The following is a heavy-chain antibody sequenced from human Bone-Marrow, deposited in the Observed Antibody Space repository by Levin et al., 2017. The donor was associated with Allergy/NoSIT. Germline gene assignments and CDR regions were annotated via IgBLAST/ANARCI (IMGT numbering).Heavy chain of an antibody. CDR1: GGSFSDDQ. J-gene: IGHJ6*03. Sequence: SQTLSLTCAVYGGSFSDDQWSWIRQSPGKGLEWIGEINHSGGTNYNPSLTSRVTLSLDTSKNQFSLNLNSVTATDTAVYYCARVSKNYYYYYMDVWGKGTTVTVSS. CDR2: INHSGGT. V-gene: IGHV4-34*01. CDR3: ARVSKNYYYYYMDV.